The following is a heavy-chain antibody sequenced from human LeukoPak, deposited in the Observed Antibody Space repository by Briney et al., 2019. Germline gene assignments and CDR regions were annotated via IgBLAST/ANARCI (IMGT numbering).Heavy chain of an antibody. D-gene: IGHD3-10*01. CDR3: AKDGSGSYYYTFDY. Sequence: ASVKVSCKASGYTFTRYYMHWVRQAPGQGREWMGWINPNSGGTNYAQKFQGRVTMTRDTSISTAYMELSRLRSDDTAVYYCAKDGSGSYYYTFDYWGQGTLVTVSS. J-gene: IGHJ4*02. V-gene: IGHV1-2*02. CDR1: GYTFTRYY. CDR2: INPNSGGT.